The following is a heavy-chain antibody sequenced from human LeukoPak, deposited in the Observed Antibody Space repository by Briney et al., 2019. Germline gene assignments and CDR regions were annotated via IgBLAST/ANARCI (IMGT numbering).Heavy chain of an antibody. CDR2: IRSNGENT. Sequence: GGSLRLSCAASGFTFSTYSMSWVRQAPGKGLEWVSAIRSNGENTYYADSVRGRFTISRDNSRGTLSLQMNSLKTEDTAVYYCTTEGRYYDSSGYYYSDYWGQGTLVTVSS. V-gene: IGHV3-23*01. J-gene: IGHJ4*02. D-gene: IGHD3-22*01. CDR3: TTEGRYYDSSGYYYSDY. CDR1: GFTFSTYS.